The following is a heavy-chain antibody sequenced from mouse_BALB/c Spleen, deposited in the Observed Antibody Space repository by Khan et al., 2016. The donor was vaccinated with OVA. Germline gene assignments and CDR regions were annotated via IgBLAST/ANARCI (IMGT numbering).Heavy chain of an antibody. D-gene: IGHD2-3*01. CDR1: GFSLTSYG. Sequence: QVQLKESGPGLVAPSQSLSITCTVPGFSLTSYGVNWVRQPPGKGLEWLGVIWGDGSTNYHSALISSLSIFKDNSKSQVFLILNSLQTDDTATYYCAKWGDGSTYAMNYWGQGTSVTVAS. J-gene: IGHJ4*01. CDR3: AKWGDGSTYAMNY. CDR2: IWGDGST. V-gene: IGHV2-3*01.